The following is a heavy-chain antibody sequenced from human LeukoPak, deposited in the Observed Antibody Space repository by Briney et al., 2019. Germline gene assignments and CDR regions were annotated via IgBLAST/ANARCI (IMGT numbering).Heavy chain of an antibody. CDR3: ARRSTYYDYVWGSYRPGAFDI. CDR2: INHSGST. Sequence: PSETLSLTCAVSGGTFSGYSWSWIRQPPGKGLEWIGEINHSGSTNYNPSLKSRVTISVGTSKNQFSLKLSSVTAADTAVYYCARRSTYYDYVWGSYRPGAFDIWGQGTMVTVSS. J-gene: IGHJ3*02. D-gene: IGHD3-16*02. CDR1: GGTFSGYS. V-gene: IGHV4-34*01.